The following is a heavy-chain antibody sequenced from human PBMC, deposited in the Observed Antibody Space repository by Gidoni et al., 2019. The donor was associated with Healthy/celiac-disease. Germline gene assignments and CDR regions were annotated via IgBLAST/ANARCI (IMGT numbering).Heavy chain of an antibody. D-gene: IGHD3-22*01. CDR1: GFTFSSYA. J-gene: IGHJ4*02. V-gene: IGHV3-23*01. CDR2: ISGSGGST. Sequence: EVQLFASGGGLVQPGGSLRLSCAASGFTFSSYAIRWVRQAPGKGLEWVSAISGSGGSTYYADSVKGRFTISRDNSKNTLYLQMNSLRAEDTAVYYCAKVYYYDSSGYHTPWYFDYWGQGTLVTVSS. CDR3: AKVYYYDSSGYHTPWYFDY.